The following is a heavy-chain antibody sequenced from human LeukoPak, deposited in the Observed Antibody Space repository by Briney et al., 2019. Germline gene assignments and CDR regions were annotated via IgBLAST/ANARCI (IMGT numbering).Heavy chain of an antibody. D-gene: IGHD3-22*01. CDR2: INPNSGGT. Sequence: ASVKVSCKASGYTFTGHYMHLVRQAPGQGLEWMGRINPNSGGTNYAQKFQGRVTMTRDTSISTAYMELSRLRSDDTAVYYCARAPKNRYYDSSGYYYEGYWGQGTLVTVSS. CDR3: ARAPKNRYYDSSGYYYEGY. J-gene: IGHJ4*02. V-gene: IGHV1-2*06. CDR1: GYTFTGHY.